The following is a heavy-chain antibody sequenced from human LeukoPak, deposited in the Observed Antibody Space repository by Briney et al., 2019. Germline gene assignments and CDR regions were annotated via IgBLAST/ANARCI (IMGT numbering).Heavy chain of an antibody. Sequence: GGSLRLSCAASGFTFSNSIMHWVRQAPGKGLEWVAVISCEGDNNYYADAVKGRFTISRDNSKNTLYLQMNSLRAEDTAVYYCARDALLWFGELLSGYYYMDVWGKGTTVTVSS. CDR2: ISCEGDNN. D-gene: IGHD3-10*01. CDR1: GFTFSNSI. CDR3: ARDALLWFGELLSGYYYMDV. V-gene: IGHV3-30*01. J-gene: IGHJ6*03.